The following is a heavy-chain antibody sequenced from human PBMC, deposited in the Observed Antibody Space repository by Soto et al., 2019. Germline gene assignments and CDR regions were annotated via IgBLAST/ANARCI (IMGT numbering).Heavy chain of an antibody. V-gene: IGHV4-59*01. Sequence: PSETLSLTCTVSGGSISSYYWSWIRQPPGKGLEWIGYIYYSGSTNYNPSLKSRVTISVDTSKNQFSLKLSSVTAADTAVYYCARFRGVCSGGSCYSGPIDYWGQGTLVTVSS. CDR2: IYYSGST. J-gene: IGHJ4*02. CDR3: ARFRGVCSGGSCYSGPIDY. D-gene: IGHD2-15*01. CDR1: GGSISSYY.